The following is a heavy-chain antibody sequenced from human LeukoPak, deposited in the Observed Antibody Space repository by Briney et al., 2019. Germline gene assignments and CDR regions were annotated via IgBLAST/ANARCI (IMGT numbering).Heavy chain of an antibody. Sequence: GGSLRLSCVASKFTFSSYSLNWFRQAPGKGLEGVSYIISSSSTIYYADSVKGRFTISRDNAKNSLFLQMNSLRAEDTAVYYCARSCSGGNCYSLSAFDIWGQGTMVTVSS. V-gene: IGHV3-48*01. J-gene: IGHJ3*02. CDR2: IISSSSTI. D-gene: IGHD2-15*01. CDR1: KFTFSSYS. CDR3: ARSCSGGNCYSLSAFDI.